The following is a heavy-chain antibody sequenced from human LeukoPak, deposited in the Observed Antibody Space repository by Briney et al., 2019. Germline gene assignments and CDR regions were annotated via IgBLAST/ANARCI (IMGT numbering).Heavy chain of an antibody. D-gene: IGHD3-22*01. V-gene: IGHV1-8*01. CDR1: RYTFTSYD. CDR3: ARLSQTPDYYSNGGYYYLGY. J-gene: IGHJ4*02. Sequence: ASVKVSCKASRYTFTSYDINWVREAAGQRLEWMGWMNPNTGRTGFAQKFQGRLTMTRDASISTAYMELSSLRSDDTAVHYCARLSQTPDYYSNGGYYYLGYWGQGTPVTVSS. CDR2: MNPNTGRT.